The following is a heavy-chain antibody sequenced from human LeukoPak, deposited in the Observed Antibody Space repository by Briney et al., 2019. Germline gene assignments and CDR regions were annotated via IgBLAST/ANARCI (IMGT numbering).Heavy chain of an antibody. CDR2: IYPGDSDT. J-gene: IGHJ6*02. D-gene: IGHD3-10*01. Sequence: GESLKISCKGSGYSFTSYWIGWVRQMPGKGLEWMGIIYPGDSDTRYSPSFQGQVTISADKSISTAYLQWSSLKASDTAMYYCARIPLTNHVLLWFGVQSPYYYYGMDVWGQGTTVTVSS. CDR3: ARIPLTNHVLLWFGVQSPYYYYGMDV. CDR1: GYSFTSYW. V-gene: IGHV5-51*01.